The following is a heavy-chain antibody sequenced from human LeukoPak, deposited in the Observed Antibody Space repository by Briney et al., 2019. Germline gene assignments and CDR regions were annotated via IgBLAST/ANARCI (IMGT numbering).Heavy chain of an antibody. Sequence: PGGSLRLSCTASGFTFGDYAMSWFRQAPGKGLEWVGFIRSKAYGGTTEYAASVKGRFTISRDDSKSIAYLQMNSLKTEDTAVYYCTRDIWDAIRYFDPPGDYYGMDVWGQGTTVTVSS. CDR3: TRDIWDAIRYFDPPGDYYGMDV. V-gene: IGHV3-49*03. D-gene: IGHD3-9*01. J-gene: IGHJ6*02. CDR2: IRSKAYGGTT. CDR1: GFTFGDYA.